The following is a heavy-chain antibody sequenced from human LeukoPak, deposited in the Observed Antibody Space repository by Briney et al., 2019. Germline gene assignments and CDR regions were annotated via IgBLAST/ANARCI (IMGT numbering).Heavy chain of an antibody. Sequence: GGSLRLSCAASGFTFSSYGMHWVRQAPGKGLEWVAVISYDGSNKYYADSVKGRFTISRDNSKNTLYLQMNSLRAEDTAVYYCAKLGGSYQVKGYWGQGTLVTVYS. CDR3: AKLGGSYQVKGY. CDR1: GFTFSSYG. V-gene: IGHV3-30*18. J-gene: IGHJ4*02. CDR2: ISYDGSNK. D-gene: IGHD1-26*01.